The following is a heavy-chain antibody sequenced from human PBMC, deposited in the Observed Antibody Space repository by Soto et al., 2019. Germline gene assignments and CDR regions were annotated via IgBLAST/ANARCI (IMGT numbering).Heavy chain of an antibody. CDR1: GGSITSSY. J-gene: IGHJ4*02. D-gene: IGHD2-15*01. Sequence: SETLSLTCTVSGGSITSSYWSWIRRPPGKVLEWIAYIYDTGISGYTPSTSYNPSLKSRVTMSVDTSKSQFSLKLSSVTAADTAVYYCARDSYCSGGTCYHYYWGQGTLVTVSS. CDR3: ARDSYCSGGTCYHYY. CDR2: IYDTGISGYTPST. V-gene: IGHV4-59*12.